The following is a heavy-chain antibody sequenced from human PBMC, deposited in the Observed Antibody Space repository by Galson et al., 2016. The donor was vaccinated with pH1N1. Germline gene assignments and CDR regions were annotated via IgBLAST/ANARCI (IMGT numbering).Heavy chain of an antibody. J-gene: IGHJ4*02. CDR3: TGGMVELDY. CDR1: GFRFIDYW. CDR2: IDQDGSEK. D-gene: IGHD3-10*01. Sequence: SLRLSCAASGFRFIDYWMTWVRQAPGKGLEWVANIDQDGSEKYYMDSVEGRFTISRDNAKNSLSLQINSLRSEDTAVYYCTGGMVELDYWGQGTLVTVSS. V-gene: IGHV3-7*01.